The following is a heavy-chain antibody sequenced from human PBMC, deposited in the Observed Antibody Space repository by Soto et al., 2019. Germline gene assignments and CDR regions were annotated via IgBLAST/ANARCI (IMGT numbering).Heavy chain of an antibody. Sequence: GASVKVSCKASGDSVSNDYLHWVRQAPGQGFEWLGLISPFGGATAYAQRFKGRVTVTMDKSATTFYLELSSLRSDDTAVYYCAKGRGGTTVANFGMDVWGQGVTVTVSS. V-gene: IGHV1-46*01. CDR2: ISPFGGAT. J-gene: IGHJ6*02. CDR3: AKGRGGTTVANFGMDV. D-gene: IGHD4-4*01. CDR1: GDSVSNDY.